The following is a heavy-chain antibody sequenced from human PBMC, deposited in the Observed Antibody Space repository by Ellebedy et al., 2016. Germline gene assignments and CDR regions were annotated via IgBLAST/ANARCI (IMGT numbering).Heavy chain of an antibody. CDR1: GFTFGSYT. CDR3: ARTYDFWSSSRFDY. V-gene: IGHV3-21*01. Sequence: GESLKISXAASGFTFGSYTMNWVRQAPGKGLEWVSSISSSGSHIYYADSVKGRLTISRDSAKNSLSLQMNSLRAEDTAVYYCARTYDFWSSSRFDYWGQGTLVTVSS. J-gene: IGHJ4*02. CDR2: ISSSGSHI. D-gene: IGHD3-3*01.